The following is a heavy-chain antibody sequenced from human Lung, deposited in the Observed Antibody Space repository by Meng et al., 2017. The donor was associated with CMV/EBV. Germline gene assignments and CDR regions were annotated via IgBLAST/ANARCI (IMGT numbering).Heavy chain of an antibody. Sequence: SETLSPTFAVYGGPFSGYYWSWCPQPPGKGLEGSGEINHSGSTNYNPSLKSRVTISVDTSKNQFSLKLSSVTAVDTAVYYCAGGRYDFWSGYYRGYFDYWGQGTXVTVSS. CDR3: AGGRYDFWSGYYRGYFDY. V-gene: IGHV4-34*01. CDR1: GGPFSGYY. CDR2: INHSGST. J-gene: IGHJ4*02. D-gene: IGHD3-3*01.